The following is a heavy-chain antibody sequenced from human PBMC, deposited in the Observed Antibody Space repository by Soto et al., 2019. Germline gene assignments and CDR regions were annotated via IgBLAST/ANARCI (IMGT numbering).Heavy chain of an antibody. CDR1: GGSISSGGYY. CDR3: AREDTVLTNDYYYYYGMDV. V-gene: IGHV4-31*03. CDR2: IYYSGSL. D-gene: IGHD4-17*01. J-gene: IGHJ6*02. Sequence: QVQLQESGPGLVKPSQTLSLTCTVSGGSISSGGYYWSWIRQHPGKGLEWIGYIYYSGSLYYNPSLKRGATISVDTSNNQFSQKLSSVTAADTAVYYCAREDTVLTNDYYYYYGMDVWSQGTTVTVSS.